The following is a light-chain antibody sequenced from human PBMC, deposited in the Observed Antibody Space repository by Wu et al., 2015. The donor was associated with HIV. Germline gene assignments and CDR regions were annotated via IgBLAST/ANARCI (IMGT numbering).Light chain of an antibody. Sequence: EIVLTQSPATLSLSPGERVTLSCRASQSVSSYLAWYQQKPGQAPRLLIYDASNRASDIPARFSGSGSGTDFTLTISSLEPEDCTTYYCQQCSNWPQTFGQGTKVEIK. V-gene: IGKV3-11*01. CDR2: DAS. CDR1: QSVSSY. J-gene: IGKJ1*01. CDR3: QQCSNWPQT.